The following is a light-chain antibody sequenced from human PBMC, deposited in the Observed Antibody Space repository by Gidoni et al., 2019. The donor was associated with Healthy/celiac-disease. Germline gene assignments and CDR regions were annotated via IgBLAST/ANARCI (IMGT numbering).Light chain of an antibody. J-gene: IGLJ2*01. CDR1: SSDFGGHNY. Sequence: QSALTQPASVSGSPGQSITISCTGTSSDFGGHNYVSWYQQHPGKAPKLMIYEVTNRPSGVSNRFSGSKSGNTASLTISGLQAGDEADYYCLSYTSSSTVVFGGGTKLTVL. CDR3: LSYTSSSTVV. CDR2: EVT. V-gene: IGLV2-14*01.